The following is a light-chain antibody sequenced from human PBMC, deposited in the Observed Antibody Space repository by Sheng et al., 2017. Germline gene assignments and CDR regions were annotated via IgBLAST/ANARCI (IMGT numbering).Light chain of an antibody. V-gene: IGKV1-27*01. CDR2: AAS. CDR1: QGISNS. Sequence: DIQMTQSPSSLSASVGDRVTITCRATQGISNSLAWYQQKSGKVPKLLIYAASTLQSGVPSRFSASGSGTDFTLTISSLQPEDVATYYCQKYNSAPVFTFGPGPKWISN. J-gene: IGKJ3*01. CDR3: QKYNSAPVFT.